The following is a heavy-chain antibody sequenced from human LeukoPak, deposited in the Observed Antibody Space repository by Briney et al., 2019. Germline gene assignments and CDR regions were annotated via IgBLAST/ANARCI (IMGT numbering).Heavy chain of an antibody. CDR3: TTSIWGYRNYPFDY. D-gene: IGHD4-11*01. V-gene: IGHV3-15*01. CDR1: GFTFSNAW. CDR2: IKSKTDGGTA. Sequence: GGSLRLSCAASGFTFSNAWMSWVRQAPGKGLEWVGRIKSKTDGGTADYAAPVKGRFTISRDDSKNTLYLQMNSLKTEDTAVYYCTTSIWGYRNYPFDYWGQGTLVAVSS. J-gene: IGHJ4*02.